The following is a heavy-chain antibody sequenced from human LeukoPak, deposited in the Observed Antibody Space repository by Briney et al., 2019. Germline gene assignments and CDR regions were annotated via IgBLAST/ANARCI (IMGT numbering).Heavy chain of an antibody. Sequence: SETLSLTCTVSGGSISSYYWSWIRQPPGKGLEWIGYIYYSGSTNYNPSLKSRVTISVDTSKNQFSLKLSSVTAADTAVYYCARGITMIAPFDYWGQGTLVTVSS. V-gene: IGHV4-59*01. CDR2: IYYSGST. CDR1: GGSISSYY. CDR3: ARGITMIAPFDY. D-gene: IGHD3-22*01. J-gene: IGHJ4*02.